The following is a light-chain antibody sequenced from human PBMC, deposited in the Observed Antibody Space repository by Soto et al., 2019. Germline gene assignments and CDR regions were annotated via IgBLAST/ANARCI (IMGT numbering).Light chain of an antibody. CDR1: QSI. CDR3: QQYNLYSALS. V-gene: IGKV1-5*01. CDR2: DVS. Sequence: DIQMTQSPSTLSAHEGDKISITCQAGQSIMYDVSVLETGVPPRFSGSGSETEFTLTISGLQADDFATYYCQQYNLYSALSFGGGTKVEI. J-gene: IGKJ4*01.